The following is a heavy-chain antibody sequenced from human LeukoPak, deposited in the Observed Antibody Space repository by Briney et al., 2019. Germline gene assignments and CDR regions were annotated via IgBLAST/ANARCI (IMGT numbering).Heavy chain of an antibody. CDR2: IYYSGST. V-gene: IGHV4-61*05. Sequence: SETLSLTCTVSGGSISSSSYYWGWIRQPPGKEMEWIGYIYYSGSTNYNPSLKSRVTISVGTSKNQFSLKLSSVTAANTAVYYCARVRYFVVVTGPYWYFALWGRGTLVTVSS. CDR1: GGSISSSSYY. D-gene: IGHD2-21*02. CDR3: ARVRYFVVVTGPYWYFAL. J-gene: IGHJ2*01.